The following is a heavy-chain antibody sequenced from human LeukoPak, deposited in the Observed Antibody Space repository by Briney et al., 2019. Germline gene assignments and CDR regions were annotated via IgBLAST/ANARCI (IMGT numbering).Heavy chain of an antibody. Sequence: GGSLRLSCAASGFTFTNYGMSWVRQAPGKGLEWVAVISYDGSNKYYADSVKGRFTISRDNSKNTLYLQMNSLRAEDTAVYYCAKLGDSSGPYYFDYWGQGTLVTVSS. CDR3: AKLGDSSGPYYFDY. V-gene: IGHV3-30*18. CDR1: GFTFTNYG. J-gene: IGHJ4*02. D-gene: IGHD3-22*01. CDR2: ISYDGSNK.